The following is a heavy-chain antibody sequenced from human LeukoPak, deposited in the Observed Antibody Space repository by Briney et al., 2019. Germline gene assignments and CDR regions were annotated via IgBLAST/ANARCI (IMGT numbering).Heavy chain of an antibody. V-gene: IGHV4-34*01. CDR2: INHSGSP. J-gene: IGHJ4*02. CDR1: GGSFSDYY. CDR3: GSRRTAMFGVIKGPIDY. Sequence: SETLSLTCALYGGSFSDYYWTWIRQPPGKGLEWIGEINHSGSPNNNPSLKSRVSISFDTSKNQFSLKLTSVTAADTAVYYCGSRRTAMFGVIKGPIDYWGQGTLVTVSS. D-gene: IGHD3-3*01.